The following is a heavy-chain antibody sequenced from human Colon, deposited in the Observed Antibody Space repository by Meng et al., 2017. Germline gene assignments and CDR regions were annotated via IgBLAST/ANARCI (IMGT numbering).Heavy chain of an antibody. CDR1: GGSFSGYY. CDR2: INHSGST. J-gene: IGHJ6*02. D-gene: IGHD2-15*01. Sequence: SETLSLTCAVYGGSFSGYYWSWIRQPPGKGLGWIGEINHSGSTNYNPSLKSRVTISVDTSKNQFSLKLSSVTAADTAVYYCARGIIMGSARTYYYGMDVWGQGTTVTVSS. CDR3: ARGIIMGSARTYYYGMDV. V-gene: IGHV4-34*01.